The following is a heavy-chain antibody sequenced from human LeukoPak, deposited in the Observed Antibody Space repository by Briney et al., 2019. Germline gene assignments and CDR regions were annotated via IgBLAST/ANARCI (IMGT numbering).Heavy chain of an antibody. CDR2: IIPIFGTA. D-gene: IGHD2-15*01. Sequence: SVKVPCKASGCTFSSYAISWVRQAPGQGLEWMGGIIPIFGTANYAQKFQGRVTITADESTSTAYMELSSLRSEDTAVYYCARHPGYCSGGSCYYYYYYGMDVWGKGTTVTVSS. CDR3: ARHPGYCSGGSCYYYYYYGMDV. CDR1: GCTFSSYA. V-gene: IGHV1-69*13. J-gene: IGHJ6*04.